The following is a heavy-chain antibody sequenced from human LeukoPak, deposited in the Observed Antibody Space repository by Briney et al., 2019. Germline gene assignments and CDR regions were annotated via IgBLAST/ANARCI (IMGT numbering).Heavy chain of an antibody. CDR1: GYTFTGYY. D-gene: IGHD1-26*01. CDR2: INPNSGGT. CDR3: ARDSIVGATYYYYYYMDV. V-gene: IGHV1-2*02. Sequence: GASVKVSCKASGYTFTGYYMDWVRQAPGQGLEWMGWINPNSGGTNYAQKFQGRVTMTRDTSISTAYMELSRLRSDDTAVYYCARDSIVGATYYYYYYMDVWGKGTTVTVSS. J-gene: IGHJ6*03.